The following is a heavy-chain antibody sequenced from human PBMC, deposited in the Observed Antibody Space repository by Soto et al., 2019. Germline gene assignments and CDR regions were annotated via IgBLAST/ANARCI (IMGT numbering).Heavy chain of an antibody. J-gene: IGHJ6*02. CDR3: ARGSPMVRGVTNYYYYGMDV. CDR1: GGSISSGGYS. CDR2: IYHSGST. Sequence: PSETLSLTCAFSGGSISSGGYSLSWIRQPPGKGLEWIGYIYHSGSTYYNPSLKSRVTISVDRSKNQFSLKLSSVTAADTAMYYCARGSPMVRGVTNYYYYGMDVWGQGTTVTVSS. V-gene: IGHV4-30-2*01. D-gene: IGHD3-10*01.